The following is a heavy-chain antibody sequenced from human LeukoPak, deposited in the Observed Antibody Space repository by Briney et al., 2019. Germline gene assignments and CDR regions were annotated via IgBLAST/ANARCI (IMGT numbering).Heavy chain of an antibody. D-gene: IGHD6-19*01. Sequence: GGSLRLSCAASGFTFSSYSMNWVRQAPGKGVEWVSSISSSSSYIYYADSVKGRFTISRDNAKNSLYLQMNSLRAEDTAVYYCARDRGSGSNNNFDYWGQGTLVTVSS. V-gene: IGHV3-21*01. CDR1: GFTFSSYS. CDR3: ARDRGSGSNNNFDY. J-gene: IGHJ4*02. CDR2: ISSSSSYI.